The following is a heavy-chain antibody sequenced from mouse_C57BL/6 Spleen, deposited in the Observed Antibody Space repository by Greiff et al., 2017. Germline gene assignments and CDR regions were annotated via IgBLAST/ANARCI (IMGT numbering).Heavy chain of an antibody. CDR1: GFNIKDDY. Sequence: VQLQQSGAELVRPGASVKLSCTASGFNIKDDYMHWVKQRPEQGLEWIGWIDPENGDTEYASKFQGKATITADTSSNTAYLQLSSLTSEDTAVYYCTTDYGNYVDAYWGQGTLVTVSA. D-gene: IGHD2-1*01. J-gene: IGHJ3*01. V-gene: IGHV14-4*01. CDR3: TTDYGNYVDAY. CDR2: IDPENGDT.